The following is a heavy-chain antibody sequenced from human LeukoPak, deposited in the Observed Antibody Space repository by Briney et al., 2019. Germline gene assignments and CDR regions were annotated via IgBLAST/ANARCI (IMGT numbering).Heavy chain of an antibody. D-gene: IGHD3-22*01. J-gene: IGHJ6*02. V-gene: IGHV3-23*01. Sequence: GGSLRLSCAASGFTFSSYAMSWVRQAPGKGLEWVSAISGSGGSTYYADSVKGRFTISRDNSKNTLYLQMNSLRAEDTAVYYCAKETEYYYDSSGYYWSYYYYYGMDVWGQGTTVTVSS. CDR2: ISGSGGST. CDR1: GFTFSSYA. CDR3: AKETEYYYDSSGYYWSYYYYYGMDV.